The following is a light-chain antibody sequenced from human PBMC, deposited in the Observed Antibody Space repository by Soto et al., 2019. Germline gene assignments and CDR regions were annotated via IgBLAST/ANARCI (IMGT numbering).Light chain of an antibody. J-gene: IGKJ1*01. Sequence: DIQMPQSPSTLSRSVGDRVTITFRASQPISSWLAWYQQKLGKAPKLLIYKASTLKSGVPSRFSGSGSGTEFTLTISSLQPDDFATYYCQHYNSYSEAFGQGTKVDI. CDR2: KAS. V-gene: IGKV1-5*03. CDR1: QPISSW. CDR3: QHYNSYSEA.